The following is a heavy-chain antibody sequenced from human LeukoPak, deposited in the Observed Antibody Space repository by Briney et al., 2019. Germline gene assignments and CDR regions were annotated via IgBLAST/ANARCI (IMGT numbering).Heavy chain of an antibody. V-gene: IGHV3-21*01. Sequence: GGSLRLSCAASGFTFSSYRMNWVRQAPGKGLEWVSSISSSSSYIYYAVSVKGRFTISRDNAKNSLYLQMNSLRAEDTAVYYCARDRVAAAGPPGYWGQGTLVTVSS. D-gene: IGHD6-13*01. CDR3: ARDRVAAAGPPGY. CDR1: GFTFSSYR. J-gene: IGHJ4*02. CDR2: ISSSSSYI.